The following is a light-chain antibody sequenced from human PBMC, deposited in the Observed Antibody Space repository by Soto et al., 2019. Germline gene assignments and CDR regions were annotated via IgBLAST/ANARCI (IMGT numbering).Light chain of an antibody. CDR1: SSDIGSHHL. Sequence: QSALTQPASVSGSPGQSITISCTGTSSDIGSHHLVSWYQQYPGKAPQLIIFEASKRPSGVSNRFSGSKSGITASLTISGLQAEDEADYCCCSNAAGSTYVFGTGTKVTVL. CDR2: EAS. J-gene: IGLJ1*01. CDR3: CSNAAGSTYV. V-gene: IGLV2-23*01.